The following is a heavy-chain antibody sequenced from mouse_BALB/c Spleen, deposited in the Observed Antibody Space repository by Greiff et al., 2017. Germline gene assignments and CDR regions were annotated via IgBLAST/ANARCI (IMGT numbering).Heavy chain of an antibody. CDR1: GFNIKDTY. CDR3: ARVYGYFDV. J-gene: IGHJ1*01. CDR2: IDPANGNT. V-gene: IGHV14-3*02. Sequence: VQLKQSGAELVKPGASVKLSCTASGFNIKDTYMHWVKQRPEQGLEWIGRIDPANGNTKYDPKFQGKATITADTSSNTAYLQLSSLTSEDTAVYYCARVYGYFDVWGAGTTVTVSS.